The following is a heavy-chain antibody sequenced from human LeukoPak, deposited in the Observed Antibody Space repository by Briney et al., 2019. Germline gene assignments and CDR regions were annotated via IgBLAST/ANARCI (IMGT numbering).Heavy chain of an antibody. CDR3: ARVATVTTWSNYYYYYMDV. V-gene: IGHV4-30-4*08. Sequence: SETLSLTCTVSGGSISSGDYYWSWIRQPPGKGLEWIGYICYSGSTYYNPSLKSRVTISVDTSKNQFSLKLSSVTAADTAVYYCARVATVTTWSNYYYYYMDVWGKGTTVTVSS. CDR2: ICYSGST. J-gene: IGHJ6*03. D-gene: IGHD4-11*01. CDR1: GGSISSGDYY.